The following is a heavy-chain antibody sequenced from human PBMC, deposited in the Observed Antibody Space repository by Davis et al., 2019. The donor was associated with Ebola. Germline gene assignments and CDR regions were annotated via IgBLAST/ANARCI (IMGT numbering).Heavy chain of an antibody. Sequence: GESLKISYAASGFTFSSYAMSWVRQAPGKGLEWVSAISGSSGSTYYADSAKGRFTISRDNAKNSLYLQMNSLRAEDTAVYYCARGREWFGELLYIGGGFDYWGQGTLVTVSS. CDR2: ISGSSGST. D-gene: IGHD3-10*01. J-gene: IGHJ4*02. CDR3: ARGREWFGELLYIGGGFDY. CDR1: GFTFSSYA. V-gene: IGHV3-23*01.